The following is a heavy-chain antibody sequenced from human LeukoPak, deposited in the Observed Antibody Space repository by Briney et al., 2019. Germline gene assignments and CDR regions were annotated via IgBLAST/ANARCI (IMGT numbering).Heavy chain of an antibody. CDR3: ASVSSTRYYFDY. CDR1: GGSISSGGYY. CDR2: IYYSGST. D-gene: IGHD2-2*01. Sequence: PSQTLSLTCTVSGGSISSGGYYWSWIRQHPGKGLEWIGYIYYSGSTYCNPSLKSRVTISVDTSKNQFSLKLSSVTAADTAVYYCASVSSTRYYFDYWGQGTLVTVSS. V-gene: IGHV4-31*03. J-gene: IGHJ4*02.